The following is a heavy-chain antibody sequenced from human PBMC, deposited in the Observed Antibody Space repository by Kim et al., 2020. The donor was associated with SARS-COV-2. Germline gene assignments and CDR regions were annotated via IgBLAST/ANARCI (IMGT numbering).Heavy chain of an antibody. Sequence: SETLSLTCTVSGGSISSYYWSWIRQPPGKGLEWIGYIYYSGSTNYNPSLKSRVTISVDTSKNQFSLKLSSVTAADTAVYYCARHRSLRYFDWLEVGYYDMDVWGQGTTVTVSS. D-gene: IGHD3-9*01. CDR3: ARHRSLRYFDWLEVGYYDMDV. J-gene: IGHJ6*02. CDR2: IYYSGST. V-gene: IGHV4-59*08. CDR1: GGSISSYY.